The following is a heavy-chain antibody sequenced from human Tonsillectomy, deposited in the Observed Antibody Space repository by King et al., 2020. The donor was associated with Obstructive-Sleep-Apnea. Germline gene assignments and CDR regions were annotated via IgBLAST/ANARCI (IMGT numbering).Heavy chain of an antibody. Sequence: DQLVQSGGGLVKPGGSLRLSCAASGFTFSDYYMSWVLQAPGKGLEWVSYISISGSTIYYADSVKGRVTISRDNAKNSLYLQMNSLRAEDTAVYYCAGHTGALPTDFDYWGQGTLVTVSS. D-gene: IGHD1-14*01. CDR1: GFTFSDYY. CDR2: ISISGSTI. V-gene: IGHV3-11*01. J-gene: IGHJ4*02. CDR3: AGHTGALPTDFDY.